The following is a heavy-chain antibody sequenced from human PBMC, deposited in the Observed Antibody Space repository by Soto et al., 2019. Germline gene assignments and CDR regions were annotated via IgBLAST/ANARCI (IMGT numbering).Heavy chain of an antibody. Sequence: QLQLQESGSGLVKPSQTLSLTCAVSGGSISSGGYSWSWIRQPPGTGLEWIGYIYHSGSTYYHPSLKSRVTIAVERAKNQVSLKLSSVTAAETAVYYCARTYYYGSGSYYTEYYFDYWGQGTLVTVSS. CDR2: IYHSGST. CDR3: ARTYYYGSGSYYTEYYFDY. D-gene: IGHD3-10*01. CDR1: GGSISSGGYS. J-gene: IGHJ4*02. V-gene: IGHV4-30-2*01.